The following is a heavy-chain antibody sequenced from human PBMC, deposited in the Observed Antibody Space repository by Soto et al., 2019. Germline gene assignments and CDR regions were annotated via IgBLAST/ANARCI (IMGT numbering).Heavy chain of an antibody. Sequence: PGGSLRLSCAASGFTFSSYGMHWVRQAPGKGLEWVAVIWYDGSNKYYADSVKGRFTISRDNSKNTLYLQMNSLRAEDTAVYYCFCNGNGLYSSSLNDAFDIWGQGTMVTVSS. CDR1: GFTFSSYG. CDR3: FCNGNGLYSSSLNDAFDI. CDR2: IWYDGSNK. J-gene: IGHJ3*02. D-gene: IGHD6-13*01. V-gene: IGHV3-33*01.